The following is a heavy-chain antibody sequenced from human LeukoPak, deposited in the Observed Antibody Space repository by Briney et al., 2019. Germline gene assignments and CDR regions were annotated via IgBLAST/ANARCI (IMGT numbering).Heavy chain of an antibody. CDR3: SRGSITNWNWFDP. CDR2: INPNSGGT. J-gene: IGHJ5*02. D-gene: IGHD1-1*01. Sequence: GASVKVSCMASGYTFTGCYMHWVRQAPGQGLEWMGWINPNSGGTNYAQKFQGRVTMTRDTSNTTAYMELSRLTSDDTAVYYCSRGSITNWNWFDPWGQGTLVTVSS. V-gene: IGHV1-2*02. CDR1: GYTFTGCY.